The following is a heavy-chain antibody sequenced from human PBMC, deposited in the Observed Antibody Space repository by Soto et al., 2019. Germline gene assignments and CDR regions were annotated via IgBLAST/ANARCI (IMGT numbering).Heavy chain of an antibody. Sequence: ASVKVSCKASAYTFTSYTMHWVRLAPGQRLEWMGWINAGNGNTKYPQQFQGRVTITRDTSASTAYMELSSLRSEDTAVYYCAREAYGDQFDYWGQGTLVTVSS. CDR3: AREAYGDQFDY. CDR2: INAGNGNT. V-gene: IGHV1-3*01. CDR1: AYTFTSYT. D-gene: IGHD4-17*01. J-gene: IGHJ4*02.